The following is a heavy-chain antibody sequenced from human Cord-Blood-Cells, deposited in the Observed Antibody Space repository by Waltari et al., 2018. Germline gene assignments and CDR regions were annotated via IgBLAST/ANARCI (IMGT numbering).Heavy chain of an antibody. D-gene: IGHD1-26*01. Sequence: EVQLVESGGGLVQPGGSLRLSCAASGFTFSSYWMSWVRQAPVKWLEGWANIKQEGSEKYYVDSGKGRFTISRDNAKNSLYLQMNSLRAEDTAVYYCARVGSYYFDYWGQGTLVTVSS. CDR3: ARVGSYYFDY. CDR1: GFTFSSYW. CDR2: IKQEGSEK. J-gene: IGHJ4*02. V-gene: IGHV3-7*01.